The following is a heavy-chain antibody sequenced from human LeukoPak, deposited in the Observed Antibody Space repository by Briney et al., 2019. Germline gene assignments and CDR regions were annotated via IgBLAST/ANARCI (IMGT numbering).Heavy chain of an antibody. CDR1: GFTFGDYA. J-gene: IGHJ4*02. CDR2: IDRDGSST. Sequence: GRSLRLSCTASGFTFGDYAMSWFRQAPRKGLVWVSRIDRDGSSTIYADSVKGRFTISRDNAKNTLYLQMNSLTAEDTAVYYCARDLWGAGDCWGQGTLVTVSS. V-gene: IGHV3-74*01. D-gene: IGHD1-26*01. CDR3: ARDLWGAGDC.